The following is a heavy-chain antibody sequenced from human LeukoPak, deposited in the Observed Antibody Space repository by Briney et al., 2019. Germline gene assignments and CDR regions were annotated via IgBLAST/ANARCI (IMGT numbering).Heavy chain of an antibody. Sequence: GGSLRLSCAASGFTFSSYTMNWVRQAPGKGLEWVSSISGSSSYIYYADSVKGRFTISRDNAKNSLYLQMNSLRAEDTAVYYCARDLRGWYGNDAFDIWGQGTMVTVSS. CDR1: GFTFSSYT. V-gene: IGHV3-21*03. CDR2: ISGSSSYI. D-gene: IGHD6-19*01. CDR3: ARDLRGWYGNDAFDI. J-gene: IGHJ3*02.